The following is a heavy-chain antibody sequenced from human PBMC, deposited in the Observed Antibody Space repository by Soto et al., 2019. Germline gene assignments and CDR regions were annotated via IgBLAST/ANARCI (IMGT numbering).Heavy chain of an antibody. CDR1: GFTFSSYW. Sequence: GGSLRLSCAASGFTFSSYWMHWVRQAPGKGPVWVSHISSDGSSITYADSVKGRFTISRDNAKNTLYLQMNSLRAEDTSVYYCAREASAACSSVDSWGQGILVTVSS. D-gene: IGHD6-13*01. V-gene: IGHV3-74*01. CDR2: ISSDGSSI. J-gene: IGHJ4*02. CDR3: AREASAACSSVDS.